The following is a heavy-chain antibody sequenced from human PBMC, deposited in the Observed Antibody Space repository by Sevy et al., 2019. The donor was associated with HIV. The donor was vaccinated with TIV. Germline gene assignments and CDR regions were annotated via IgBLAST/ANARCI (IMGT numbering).Heavy chain of an antibody. CDR2: ISVSSSAK. CDR1: GFDFSDYY. Sequence: GGSLRLSCAASGFDFSDYYMNWIRQTPGKGLEWISYISVSSSAKYYTDSVKGRFAISRDNARNSLYLQMNSLGVEDTAVYFCVGRRYSPAYSWSYHFDYWGQGALVTVSS. D-gene: IGHD3-16*01. V-gene: IGHV3-11*01. CDR3: VGRRYSPAYSWSYHFDY. J-gene: IGHJ4*02.